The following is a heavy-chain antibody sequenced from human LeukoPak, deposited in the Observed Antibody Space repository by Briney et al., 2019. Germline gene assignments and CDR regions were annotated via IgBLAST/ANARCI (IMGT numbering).Heavy chain of an antibody. V-gene: IGHV3-23*01. D-gene: IGHD2-15*01. CDR1: GLTFSSYA. CDR2: ISGSGGST. J-gene: IGHJ4*02. Sequence: GGSLRLSCAASGLTFSSYAMSWVRQAPGKGLEWVSAISGSGGSTYYADSVKGRFTISRDNSKNTLYLQMNSLRAEDTAVYYCAKGVNGGSCFDYWGQGTLVTVSS. CDR3: AKGVNGGSCFDY.